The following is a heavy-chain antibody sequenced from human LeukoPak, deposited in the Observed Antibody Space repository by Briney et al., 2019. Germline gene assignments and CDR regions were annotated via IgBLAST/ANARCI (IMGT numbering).Heavy chain of an antibody. CDR1: GGSISGYY. V-gene: IGHV4-4*09. J-gene: IGHJ4*02. Sequence: SETLSLTCTVSGGSISGYYWSWIRQPPGKGLEWIVYIYTSGSTNYNPSLESRVTISVDTSKNQFSLRLSSVTAADAAMYFCARAYSRSYSHFDDWGQGTLVTVSS. CDR2: IYTSGST. D-gene: IGHD1-26*01. CDR3: ARAYSRSYSHFDD.